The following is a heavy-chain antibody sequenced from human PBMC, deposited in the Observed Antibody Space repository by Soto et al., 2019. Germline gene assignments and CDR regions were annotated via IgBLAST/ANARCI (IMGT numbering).Heavy chain of an antibody. Sequence: QVHLVQSGAEVKKPGASVKVSCKASGYTFTTYYMHWVRQAPGRGLEWMGIINPSGGSTSNAQKFQGRVTMSRDTSTSTVYMELRSLTSDDTAVYYCARDAEPETIAAADTNYLDPWGQGTLVTVSS. D-gene: IGHD6-13*01. J-gene: IGHJ5*02. CDR2: INPSGGST. CDR1: GYTFTTYY. CDR3: ARDAEPETIAAADTNYLDP. V-gene: IGHV1-46*03.